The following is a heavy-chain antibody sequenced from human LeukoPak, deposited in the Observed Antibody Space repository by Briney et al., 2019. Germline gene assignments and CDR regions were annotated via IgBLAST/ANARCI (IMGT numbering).Heavy chain of an antibody. CDR2: ISGSAYNT. CDR1: GFTFSSYG. V-gene: IGHV3-23*01. D-gene: IGHD6-19*01. CDR3: AKDLASYSSGWSY. Sequence: GGSLRLSCAASGFTFSSYGMNWVRQAPGKGLEWVSTISGSAYNTYYADSVKGRFTISRDNSKNTLYLQMNSLRAEDTAVYYCAKDLASYSSGWSYWGQGTLVTVSS. J-gene: IGHJ4*02.